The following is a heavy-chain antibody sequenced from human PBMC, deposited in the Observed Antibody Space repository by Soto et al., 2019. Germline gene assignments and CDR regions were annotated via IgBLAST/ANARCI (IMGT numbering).Heavy chain of an antibody. Sequence: PGGALRLSCLASGFTFSRYRMHWVRQAPGKGLVWVSRINTDKSTLTYADSVEGRFTISRDNAKSTLYLQMDSLRAEDTAVYYCARGGGVYYFDYWGQGTLVTVSS. V-gene: IGHV3-74*03. J-gene: IGHJ4*02. CDR1: GFTFSRYR. CDR3: ARGGGVYYFDY. CDR2: INTDKSTL. D-gene: IGHD2-8*02.